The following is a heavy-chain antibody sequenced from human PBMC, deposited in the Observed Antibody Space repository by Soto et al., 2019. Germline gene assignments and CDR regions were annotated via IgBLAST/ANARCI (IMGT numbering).Heavy chain of an antibody. D-gene: IGHD3-10*01. Sequence: QVQLQESGPGLVKHSETLSLTCTVSGGSISSYYWSWIRQPPGKGLEWIGYIYYSGSTNYNPSLKSRVTISVDTSKNQFSLKLSSETAADTAVYYCAREGEGMVLGMDVWGQGTTVTVSS. CDR1: GGSISSYY. V-gene: IGHV4-59*01. CDR3: AREGEGMVLGMDV. CDR2: IYYSGST. J-gene: IGHJ6*02.